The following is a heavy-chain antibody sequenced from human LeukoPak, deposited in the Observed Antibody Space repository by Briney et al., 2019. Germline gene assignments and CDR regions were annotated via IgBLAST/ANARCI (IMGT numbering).Heavy chain of an antibody. V-gene: IGHV3-33*01. CDR1: GFTFSSYG. D-gene: IGHD6-13*01. J-gene: IGHJ4*02. CDR2: IWYDGSNK. CDR3: ARDSSSWYSDY. Sequence: GGSLRLSCAASGFTFSSYGMHWVRQAPGKGLEWVAVIWYDGSNKYYADSVKGRFTISRDNSKNTLYLQMNSLRAEDTAVYYCARDSSSWYSDYWGQGTLVTVSS.